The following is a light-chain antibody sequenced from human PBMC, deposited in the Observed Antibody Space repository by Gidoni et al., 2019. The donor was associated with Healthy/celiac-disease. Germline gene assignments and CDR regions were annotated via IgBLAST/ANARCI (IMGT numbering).Light chain of an antibody. V-gene: IGKV1-39*01. CDR2: AAS. CDR1: ESIISY. CDR3: QQSYSTLSIT. J-gene: IGKJ5*01. Sequence: DIKMTQSPSSLSASVGDRSTITYRASESIISYLNCEQQKPGKAHKLLIYAASSLQSGVPSSFIGSGAWTEFTLTISSLQHEDFATYYCQQSYSTLSITFGQGTRLEIK.